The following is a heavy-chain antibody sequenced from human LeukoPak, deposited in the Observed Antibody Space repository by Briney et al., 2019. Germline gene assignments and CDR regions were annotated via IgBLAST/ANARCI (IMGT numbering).Heavy chain of an antibody. D-gene: IGHD4-17*01. CDR2: INPSSGGT. CDR3: ARGYGDYVD. CDR1: GYTFTGYY. J-gene: IGHJ4*02. V-gene: IGHV1-2*02. Sequence: ASVKVSCKASGYTFTGYYLHWVRQAAGQGLEWMGWINPSSGGTNSAQKFQGRVTLTRDTSISTAYMELSRLRSDDTAVYYCARGYGDYVDWGQGTLVTVSS.